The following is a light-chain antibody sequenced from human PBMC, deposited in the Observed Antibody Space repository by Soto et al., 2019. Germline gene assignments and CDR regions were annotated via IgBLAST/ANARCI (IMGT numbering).Light chain of an antibody. V-gene: IGLV1-51*01. Sequence: QSVLTQPPSVSAAPGRKVTISCSGSSSNIGGNSVSWYQQLPGTAPKLLIYDDNKRPSGIPDRFSGSKSGTSATLGITGFQTGDEADYYCGSWDSSLSAYAFGTGTKV. J-gene: IGLJ1*01. CDR1: SSNIGGNS. CDR2: DDN. CDR3: GSWDSSLSAYA.